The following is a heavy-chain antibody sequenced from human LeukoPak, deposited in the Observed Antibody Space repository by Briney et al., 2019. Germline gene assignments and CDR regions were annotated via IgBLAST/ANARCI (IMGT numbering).Heavy chain of an antibody. Sequence: SVKVSCKASGGTFSSYAISWVRQAPGQGLEWMGRIIPILGIANYAQKFQGRVTITADTSTSTAYMELRSLRSDDTAVYYCARDGSSGSRLDPWGQGTLVTVSS. CDR1: GGTFSSYA. CDR2: IIPILGIA. J-gene: IGHJ5*02. V-gene: IGHV1-69*04. D-gene: IGHD1-1*01. CDR3: ARDGSSGSRLDP.